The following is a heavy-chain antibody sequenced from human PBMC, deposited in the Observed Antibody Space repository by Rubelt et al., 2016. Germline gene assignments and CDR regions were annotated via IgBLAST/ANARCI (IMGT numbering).Heavy chain of an antibody. CDR1: GFTFMDYY. CDR2: LYSGGST. J-gene: IGHJ5*02. CDR3: SRDDSLNYL. D-gene: IGHD3-22*01. V-gene: IGHV3-66*01. Sequence: EVQLVESGGGLVKSGGSLRLSCVASGFTFMDYYMSWIRQAPGKGLEWVSVLYSGGSTYYADSVKGRFTISRDNSKHRIDLQMNGLGAEETAVDYCSRDDSLNYLWGQGTLVTVSS.